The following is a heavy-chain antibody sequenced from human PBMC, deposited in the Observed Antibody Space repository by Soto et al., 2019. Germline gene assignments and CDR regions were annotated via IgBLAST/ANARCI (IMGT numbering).Heavy chain of an antibody. V-gene: IGHV3-23*01. D-gene: IGHD5-18*01. CDR2: ISGSGGST. CDR1: GFAFSNYG. J-gene: IGHJ6*03. CDR3: AKVLDSYGLYYYYMHV. Sequence: GGSLRLSCAASGFAFSNYGMFWVRQAPGKGLEWVSAISGSGGSTYYADSVKGRFTISRDNSKNTLYLQMNSLRAEDTAVYYCAKVLDSYGLYYYYMHVWGKGATVTVSS.